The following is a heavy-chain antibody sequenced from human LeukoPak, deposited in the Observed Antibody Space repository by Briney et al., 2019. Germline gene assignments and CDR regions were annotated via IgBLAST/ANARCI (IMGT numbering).Heavy chain of an antibody. Sequence: PGGSLRLSCAASGFTFSSYGMSWVRQAPGKGLEWVSAISGSGGSTYYADSVKGRFTISRDNAKNSLYLQMNSLRAEDTAVYYCARDRYYYGSGSYYPPPYYYYYMDVWGKGTTVTVSS. CDR3: ARDRYYYGSGSYYPPPYYYYYMDV. J-gene: IGHJ6*03. CDR1: GFTFSSYG. D-gene: IGHD3-10*01. CDR2: ISGSGGST. V-gene: IGHV3-23*01.